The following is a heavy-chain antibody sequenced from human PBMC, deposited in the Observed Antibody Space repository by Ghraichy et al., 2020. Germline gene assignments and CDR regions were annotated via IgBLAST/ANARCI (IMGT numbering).Heavy chain of an antibody. V-gene: IGHV4-59*01. J-gene: IGHJ6*02. D-gene: IGHD4-17*01. CDR2: IYYSGST. CDR1: GGSISSYY. Sequence: SETLSLTCTVSGGSISSYYWSWIRQPPGKGLEWIGYIYYSGSTNYNPSLKSRVTISVDTSKNQFSLKLSSVTAADTAVYYCARDGYGDYSNYYYYGMDVWGQGTTVTVSS. CDR3: ARDGYGDYSNYYYYGMDV.